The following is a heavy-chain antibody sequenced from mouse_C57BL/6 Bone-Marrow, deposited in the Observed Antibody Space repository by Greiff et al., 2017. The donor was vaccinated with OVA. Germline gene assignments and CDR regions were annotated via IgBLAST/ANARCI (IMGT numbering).Heavy chain of an antibody. V-gene: IGHV1-52*01. CDR2: IDPSDSET. CDR1: GYTFPSYW. J-gene: IGHJ2*01. CDR3: ARIDILDY. Sequence: VQLQQPGAELVRPGSSVKLSCKASGYTFPSYWMPWVKPRPIQGLEWIGNIDPSDSETHYNQKFKDKATLTVDKSSSTAYMQLSSLTSEDSAVYYCARIDILDYWGQGTTLTVSS.